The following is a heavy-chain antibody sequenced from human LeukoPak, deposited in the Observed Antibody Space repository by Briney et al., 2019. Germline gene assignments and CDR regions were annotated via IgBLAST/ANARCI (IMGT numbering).Heavy chain of an antibody. CDR2: IYYSGTT. CDR3: ARGVYIAAAQYGY. D-gene: IGHD6-13*01. V-gene: IGHV4-59*01. CDR1: GGSISSYY. Sequence: SETLSLTCTVSGGSISSYYWSWVRQPPGKGLGWIGYIYYSGTTNYNPSLKSRVTISVDTSKNQFSLKLSSVTAADTAVYYCARGVYIAAAQYGYWGQGTLVTVSS. J-gene: IGHJ4*02.